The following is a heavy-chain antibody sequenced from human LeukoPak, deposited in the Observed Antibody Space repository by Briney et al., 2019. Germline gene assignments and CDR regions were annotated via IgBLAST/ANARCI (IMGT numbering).Heavy chain of an antibody. CDR1: GGSISSSFYY. CDR3: ASLSSGWGQTADY. V-gene: IGHV4-39*07. CDR2: IYYSGST. Sequence: PSETLSLTCTVSGGSISSSFYYWGWIRQAPGKGLKWIGSIYYSGSTYYNSSLKSRVTVSVDTSKNQFSLKLSSVSAADTAVYYCASLSSGWGQTADYWGQGTLVTVSS. J-gene: IGHJ4*02. D-gene: IGHD6-19*01.